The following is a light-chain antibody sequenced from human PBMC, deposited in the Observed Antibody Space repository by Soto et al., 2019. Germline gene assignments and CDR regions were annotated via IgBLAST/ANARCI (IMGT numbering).Light chain of an antibody. Sequence: EIVLTQSPGTLSLSPGERATLSCRASQSVSSQLAWYQQRPGQAPRLLIYGASSRATGIPDRFSGSGSGTDFTLTISRLEPDDFALYYCQQYGNSPPLTFGGGTKVEIK. CDR2: GAS. J-gene: IGKJ4*01. CDR3: QQYGNSPPLT. V-gene: IGKV3-20*01. CDR1: QSVSSQ.